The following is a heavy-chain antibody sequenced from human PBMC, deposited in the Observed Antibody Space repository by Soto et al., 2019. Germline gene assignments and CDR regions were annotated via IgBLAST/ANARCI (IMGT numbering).Heavy chain of an antibody. J-gene: IGHJ6*02. CDR1: GFTFSSYA. CDR3: AKATKGSLYYYYGMDV. V-gene: IGHV3-23*01. Sequence: GGSLRLSCAASGFTFSSYAMSWVRQAPGKGLEWVSVIGASGGSTYYADSVKGRFTISRDNSKNTLYLQMNSLRAEDTAIYYCAKATKGSLYYYYGMDVWGQGTTVTVSS. CDR2: IGASGGST.